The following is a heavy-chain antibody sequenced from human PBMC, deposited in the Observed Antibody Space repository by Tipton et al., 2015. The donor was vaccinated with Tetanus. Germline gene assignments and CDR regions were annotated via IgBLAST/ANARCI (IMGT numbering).Heavy chain of an antibody. V-gene: IGHV3-33*01. CDR3: ARNCLSFVSLYAYFDY. Sequence: SLRLSCAASGFTFRTYAMHWVRQAPGKGLEWVAFIWYDGSNKHYADSVKDRFTISRDVFKNTVDLQMNNLRAEDTAVYYCARNCLSFVSLYAYFDYWGQGSLVTVSS. CDR1: GFTFRTYA. CDR2: IWYDGSNK. D-gene: IGHD2-8*01. J-gene: IGHJ4*02.